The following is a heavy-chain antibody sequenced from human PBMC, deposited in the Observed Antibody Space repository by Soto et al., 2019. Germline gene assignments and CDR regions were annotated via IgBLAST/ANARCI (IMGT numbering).Heavy chain of an antibody. CDR3: AREPLT. V-gene: IGHV4-59*12. CDR1: GGSISSDF. J-gene: IGHJ4*02. CDR2: ISISGNT. Sequence: SETLSLTCTVSGGSISSDFWSWTRQPPGKGLEWIGYISISGNTDYSPSLKSRATISADTSRNQFSLKLRSVTAADTAVYYCAREPLTWGQGTLVTVSS.